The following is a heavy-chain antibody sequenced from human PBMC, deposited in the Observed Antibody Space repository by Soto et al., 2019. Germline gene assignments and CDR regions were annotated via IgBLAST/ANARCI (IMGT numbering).Heavy chain of an antibody. J-gene: IGHJ6*02. CDR1: GVPITTFY. CDR3: ARGQLLHYQYGLDV. D-gene: IGHD3-10*01. Sequence: QVQLQESGPALVRPSYSLSLMCSVSGVPITTFYWSWIRQAPGKGLEYIGYIYYGGSTHYNPALKSRVTISVDTAKNEFSLNLRSVTAADTAAYYCARGQLLHYQYGLDVWGQGTTVIV. CDR2: IYYGGST. V-gene: IGHV4-59*07.